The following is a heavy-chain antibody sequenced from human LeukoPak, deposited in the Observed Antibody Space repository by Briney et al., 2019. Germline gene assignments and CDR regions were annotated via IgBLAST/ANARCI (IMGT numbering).Heavy chain of an antibody. D-gene: IGHD6-13*01. Sequence: GASVKVSCKASGGTFSSYAISWVRQAPGQGLEWMGGIIPIFGTANYAQKFQGRVTITADESTSTAYMELSSLRSEDTAVYYCARCTIAAAGMDVWGQGTTVTVSS. CDR2: IIPIFGTA. J-gene: IGHJ6*02. CDR3: ARCTIAAAGMDV. V-gene: IGHV1-69*13. CDR1: GGTFSSYA.